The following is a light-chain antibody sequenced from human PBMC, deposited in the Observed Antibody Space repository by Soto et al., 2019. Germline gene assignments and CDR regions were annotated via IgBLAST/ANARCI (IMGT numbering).Light chain of an antibody. CDR1: SSDVGGYNY. Sequence: QSVLTQPASVSGSPGQSITISCTGTSSDVGGYNYVSWYQQHPGKAPKLMIYEVSKRPSGVPDRFSGSKSGNTASLIISGLQAEDEADYYCSSYSSTSSRVFGTGTKVTVL. CDR3: SSYSSTSSRV. J-gene: IGLJ1*01. CDR2: EVS. V-gene: IGLV2-14*01.